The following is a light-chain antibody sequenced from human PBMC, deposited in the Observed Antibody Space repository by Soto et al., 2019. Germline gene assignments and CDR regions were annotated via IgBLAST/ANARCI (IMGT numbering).Light chain of an antibody. CDR2: GAF. CDR1: QSVSSN. V-gene: IGKV3-15*01. CDR3: QQYNDWPLT. Sequence: EIVMTQSPVTLSGSPGERVTLSCRASQSVSSNFAWYQQKPGQAPSLLIYGAFTRATGIPARFSGTGSGTEFTLTISSLSSEDFALSYCQQYNDWPLTFGQGTQVDIK. J-gene: IGKJ1*01.